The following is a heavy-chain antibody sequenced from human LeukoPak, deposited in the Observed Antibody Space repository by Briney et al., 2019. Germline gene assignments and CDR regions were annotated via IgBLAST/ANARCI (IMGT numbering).Heavy chain of an antibody. V-gene: IGHV1-18*01. CDR2: ISAYNGNT. Sequence: GASVKVSCKASGYAFTSYGISWVRQAPGQGLEWMGWISAYNGNTNYAQKLQGRVTMTTDTSTSTAYMELRSLRSDDTAVYYCARASSSEGGITIWGTIDYWGQGTLVTVSS. CDR1: GYAFTSYG. D-gene: IGHD3-3*01. CDR3: ARASSSEGGITIWGTIDY. J-gene: IGHJ4*02.